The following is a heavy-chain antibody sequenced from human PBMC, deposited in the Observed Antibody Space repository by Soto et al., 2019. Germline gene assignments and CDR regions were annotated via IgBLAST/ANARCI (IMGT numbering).Heavy chain of an antibody. Sequence: SVKVSCKASAGTFSSYAISWVRQAPGQGLEWMGGIIPIFGTANYAQKFQGRVTITADKSTSTAYMELSSLRSEDTAVYYCATGGVEMATITSYYFDYWGQGTLVTVSS. CDR2: IIPIFGTA. D-gene: IGHD5-12*01. CDR3: ATGGVEMATITSYYFDY. CDR1: AGTFSSYA. J-gene: IGHJ4*02. V-gene: IGHV1-69*06.